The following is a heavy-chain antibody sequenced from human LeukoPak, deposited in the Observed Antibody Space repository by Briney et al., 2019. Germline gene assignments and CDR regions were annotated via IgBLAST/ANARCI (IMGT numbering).Heavy chain of an antibody. CDR3: AREVAAAARPNWFDP. CDR2: ISSSGSTI. Sequence: GGSLRLSCAASGFTFSDYYMSWIRQAPGKGLEWVSYISSSGSTIYYADSVKGRFTISRDNAKNSLYLQMNSLRAEDTAVYYCAREVAAAARPNWFDPWGQGTLVTVSS. V-gene: IGHV3-11*01. J-gene: IGHJ5*02. CDR1: GFTFSDYY. D-gene: IGHD6-13*01.